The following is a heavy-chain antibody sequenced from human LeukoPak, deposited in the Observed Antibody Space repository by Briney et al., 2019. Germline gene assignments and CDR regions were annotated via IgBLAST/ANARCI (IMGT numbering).Heavy chain of an antibody. Sequence: SETLSLTCTVSGGSFSGYYWSWIRQPPGKGLELIGEINHSGTTSYNPSLKSRVTISLDASKNQFSLKLSSVTAADTAVYYCARGHKHDFWSGYSGWFDPWDQGTLVTVSS. J-gene: IGHJ5*02. D-gene: IGHD3-3*01. CDR2: INHSGTT. CDR1: GGSFSGYY. V-gene: IGHV4-34*01. CDR3: ARGHKHDFWSGYSGWFDP.